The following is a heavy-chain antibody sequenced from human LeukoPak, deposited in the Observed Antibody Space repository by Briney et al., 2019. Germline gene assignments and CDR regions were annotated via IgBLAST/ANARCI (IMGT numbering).Heavy chain of an antibody. V-gene: IGHV4-39*07. CDR2: IDYNGRT. CDR1: GGDISDRNNY. D-gene: IGHD3-9*01. CDR3: ASSSLQYYDILTGFYD. J-gene: IGHJ1*01. Sequence: SETLSLTCSVSGGDISDRNNYWGWIRQSPGKGLEWVGSIDYNGRTYHNPSLKSRVIISVDTSNNHFSLKLTSMTAADTAVYYCASSSLQYYDILTGFYDWGQGTLVTVSS.